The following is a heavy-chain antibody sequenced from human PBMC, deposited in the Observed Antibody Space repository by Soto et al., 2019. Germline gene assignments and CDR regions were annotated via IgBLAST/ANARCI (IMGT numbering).Heavy chain of an antibody. CDR3: AKVEQLGLIWDY. CDR2: ISGSGGST. Sequence: EVQLLESGGGLVQPGGSLRLSCAASGFTFSSYAMSWVRQAPGKGLEWVSAISGSGGSTYYADSVKGRFTISRDNSKNTRYLQMNSLRAEDTAVYYRAKVEQLGLIWDYWGQGTLVTVSS. J-gene: IGHJ4*02. CDR1: GFTFSSYA. V-gene: IGHV3-23*01. D-gene: IGHD5-18*01.